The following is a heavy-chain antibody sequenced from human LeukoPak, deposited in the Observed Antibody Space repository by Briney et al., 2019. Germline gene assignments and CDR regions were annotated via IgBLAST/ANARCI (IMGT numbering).Heavy chain of an antibody. CDR3: ARYCGGHCYSGFDY. V-gene: IGHV7-4-1*01. Sequence: ASVKVSCKASGYTFTSYAMNWVRQAPGQGLEWMEWINTNTGNPTYAQGFTGRFVFSLDTSVSTAYLQICSLKAEDTAVYYCARYCGGHCYSGFDYWGQGTLVTVSS. CDR1: GYTFTSYA. J-gene: IGHJ4*02. D-gene: IGHD2-21*02. CDR2: INTNTGNP.